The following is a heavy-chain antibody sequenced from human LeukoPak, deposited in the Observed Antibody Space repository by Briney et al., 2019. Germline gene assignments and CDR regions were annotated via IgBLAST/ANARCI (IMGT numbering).Heavy chain of an antibody. CDR3: ARGYCTNGVCYSPLFDP. CDR2: ISSSGSTI. D-gene: IGHD2-8*01. V-gene: IGHV3-11*01. J-gene: IGHJ5*02. Sequence: GGSLRLPCAASGFTFSDYYMSWIRQAPGKGLEWVSYISSSGSTIYYADSVKGRFTISRDNAKNSLYLQMNSLRAEDTAVYYCARGYCTNGVCYSPLFDPWGQGTLVTVSS. CDR1: GFTFSDYY.